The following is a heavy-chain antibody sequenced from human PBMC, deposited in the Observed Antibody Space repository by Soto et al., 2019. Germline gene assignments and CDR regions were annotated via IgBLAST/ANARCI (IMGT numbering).Heavy chain of an antibody. V-gene: IGHV1-69*13. D-gene: IGHD3-10*01. J-gene: IGHJ6*02. CDR1: GGTFSSYA. CDR2: IIPIFGTA. Sequence: SVKVSCKASGGTFSSYAISWVRQAPGQGLEWMGGIIPIFGTANYAQKFQGRVTITADESTSTAYMELSSLRSEDTAVYYCARAEYYGSGSFRSHYYYGMDVWGQGTTVTVSS. CDR3: ARAEYYGSGSFRSHYYYGMDV.